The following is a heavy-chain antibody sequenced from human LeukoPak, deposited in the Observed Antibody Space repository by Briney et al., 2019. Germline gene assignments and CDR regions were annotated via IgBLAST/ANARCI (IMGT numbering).Heavy chain of an antibody. Sequence: ASVKVSCKASGYTFTSYGINWVRQATGQGLEWMGWMNPNSGNTGYAQKFQGRVTMTRNTSISTAYTELSSLRSEDTAVYYCARGSELSRYCGGDCYYGMDVWGQGTTVTVSS. D-gene: IGHD2-21*01. CDR3: ARGSELSRYCGGDCYYGMDV. V-gene: IGHV1-8*01. CDR1: GYTFTSYG. J-gene: IGHJ6*02. CDR2: MNPNSGNT.